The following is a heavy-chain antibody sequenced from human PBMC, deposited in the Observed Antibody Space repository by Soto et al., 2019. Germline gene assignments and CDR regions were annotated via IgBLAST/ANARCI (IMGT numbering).Heavy chain of an antibody. V-gene: IGHV3-7*01. Sequence: GGSLRLSCAASGFTFSSYWMSWVRQAPGKGLEWVANIKQDGSEKYYVDSVKGRFTISRDNAKNSLYLQMNSLRAEDTAVYYCARAHTSAEYGIAAAGEGADWFDPWGQGTLVTVSS. CDR2: IKQDGSEK. D-gene: IGHD6-13*01. CDR3: ARAHTSAEYGIAAAGEGADWFDP. J-gene: IGHJ5*02. CDR1: GFTFSSYW.